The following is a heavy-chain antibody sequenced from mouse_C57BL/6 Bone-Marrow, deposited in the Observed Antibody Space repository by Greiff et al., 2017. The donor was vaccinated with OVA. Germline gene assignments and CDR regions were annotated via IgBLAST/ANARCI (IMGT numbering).Heavy chain of an antibody. J-gene: IGHJ3*01. CDR1: GFTFSSYG. Sequence: EVKVVESGGDLVKPGGSLKLSCAASGFTFSSYGMSWVRQTPDKRLEWVATISSGGSYTYYPDSVKGRFTISRDNSKNTLYLQMSSLKSEDTAMYYCARAYYSNCSAWFAYWGQGTLFTVSA. V-gene: IGHV5-6*01. CDR2: ISSGGSYT. CDR3: ARAYYSNCSAWFAY. D-gene: IGHD2-5*01.